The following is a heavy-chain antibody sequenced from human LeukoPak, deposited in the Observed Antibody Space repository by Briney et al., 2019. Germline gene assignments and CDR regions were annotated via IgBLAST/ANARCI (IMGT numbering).Heavy chain of an antibody. Sequence: GGSLRLSCAVSGFPFSRYAMSWVRRAPGKGLEWVSAISSSGGSTYYADSVKGRFTISRDNSKNTLYLQMNSLRAEDTAVYYCAKGQLRAFDIWGQGTMVTVSS. CDR1: GFPFSRYA. J-gene: IGHJ3*02. V-gene: IGHV3-23*01. D-gene: IGHD2-2*01. CDR3: AKGQLRAFDI. CDR2: ISSSGGST.